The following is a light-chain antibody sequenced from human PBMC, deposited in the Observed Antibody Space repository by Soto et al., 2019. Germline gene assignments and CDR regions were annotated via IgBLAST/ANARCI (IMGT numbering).Light chain of an antibody. CDR3: QQYANWPPWT. J-gene: IGKJ1*01. CDR2: CAS. Sequence: EIVMTQSPATLSVSPGERATLSCRASQSVSSNLAWYQQRPGQAPRLLIYCASTRATGIPARFSGSGSGTEFTLTISSLQSEDFAVYYCQQYANWPPWTFGQGTKVDIK. CDR1: QSVSSN. V-gene: IGKV3-15*01.